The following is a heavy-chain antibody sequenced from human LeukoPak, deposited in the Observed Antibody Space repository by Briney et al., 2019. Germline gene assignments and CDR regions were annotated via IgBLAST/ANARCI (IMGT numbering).Heavy chain of an antibody. D-gene: IGHD6-13*01. CDR2: IRYDGSNK. CDR3: AKDPIAAAGARVFYYYYYYMDV. Sequence: GGSLRLSCAASGFTFSSYGMHWVRQAPGKGLEWVAFIRYDGSNKYYADSVKGRFTISRDNSKNTLYLQMNSLRAEDTAVYYCAKDPIAAAGARVFYYYYYYMDVWGKGTTVTVSS. J-gene: IGHJ6*03. V-gene: IGHV3-30*02. CDR1: GFTFSSYG.